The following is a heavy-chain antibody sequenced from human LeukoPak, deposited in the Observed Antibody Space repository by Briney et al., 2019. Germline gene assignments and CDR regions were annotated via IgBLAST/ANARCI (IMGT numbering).Heavy chain of an antibody. V-gene: IGHV3-48*02. D-gene: IGHD2-21*02. J-gene: IGHJ4*02. CDR2: ISSSNNTI. CDR1: GFTFSSYS. CDR3: ARSTYCGGDCYPALGY. Sequence: GGSLRLSCAASGFTFSSYSMNWVRQAPGKGLEWVSYISSSNNTIYYADSVKGRFTISRDNAKNSLYLQMDSLRDEDTAVYYCARSTYCGGDCYPALGYWGQGTPVTVSS.